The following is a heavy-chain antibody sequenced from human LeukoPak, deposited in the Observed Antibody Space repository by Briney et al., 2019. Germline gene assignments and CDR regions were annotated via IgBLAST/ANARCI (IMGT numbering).Heavy chain of an antibody. D-gene: IGHD4-17*01. J-gene: IGHJ3*01. V-gene: IGHV3-23*05. CDR1: GFTFSEYA. Sequence: GGSLRLSCAASGFTFSEYALVWVRQAPGEGLEWVSASSSGGSNTLYADAVKGRFTISRDNSKNTLYLQMGSLRAEDTAVYFCGRDPNGDYVGALEFWGHGTMVTVSS. CDR2: SSSGGSNT. CDR3: GRDPNGDYVGALEF.